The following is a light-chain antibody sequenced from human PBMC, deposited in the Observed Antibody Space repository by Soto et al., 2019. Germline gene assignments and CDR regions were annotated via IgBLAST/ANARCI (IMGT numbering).Light chain of an antibody. CDR2: EVS. Sequence: QSALTQPASVSGSPGQSITISCTGTSSDVGGYNYVSWYQHHPGKAPKLMIYEVSSRPSGVSNRFSGSKSANTASLTISGLQAEDEAAYFCTSHTSRATYVFGTGTKVTVL. CDR1: SSDVGGYNY. V-gene: IGLV2-14*01. J-gene: IGLJ1*01. CDR3: TSHTSRATYV.